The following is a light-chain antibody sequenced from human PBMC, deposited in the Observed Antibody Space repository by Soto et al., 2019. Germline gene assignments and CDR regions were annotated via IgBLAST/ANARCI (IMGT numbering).Light chain of an antibody. J-gene: IGKJ1*01. Sequence: EIVMTQSPATLSVSPGERATLSCRASQSVSSNLAWYQQKPGQAPRLLIYGASTRATGIPARLSGSGSGTEFTLTISNLQSEDFAVYYCQQYNNWPGWTFGQGTKVEIK. CDR2: GAS. CDR1: QSVSSN. CDR3: QQYNNWPGWT. V-gene: IGKV3-15*01.